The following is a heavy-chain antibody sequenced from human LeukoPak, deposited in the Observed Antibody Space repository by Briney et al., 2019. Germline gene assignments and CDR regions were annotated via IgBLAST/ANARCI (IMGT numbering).Heavy chain of an antibody. V-gene: IGHV1-8*01. CDR2: MNPNSGNT. D-gene: IGHD2-21*02. CDR1: GYTFTSYD. Sequence: ASVKVSCKASGYTFTSYDINWVRQATGQGLEWMGWMNPNSGNTGYAQKFQGRVTMTRNTSISTAYMELSSLRSEDTAVYYCARGGAIVVVTATSYYYGMDVWGQGTTVTVSS. CDR3: ARGGAIVVVTATSYYYGMDV. J-gene: IGHJ6*02.